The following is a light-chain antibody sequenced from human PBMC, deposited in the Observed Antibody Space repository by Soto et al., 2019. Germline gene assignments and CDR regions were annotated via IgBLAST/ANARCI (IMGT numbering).Light chain of an antibody. CDR1: HNIERW. J-gene: IGKJ1*01. CDR2: DAS. CDR3: QQFAISTT. V-gene: IGKV1-5*01. Sequence: IQMTQSPSTLSASLGDRVTITCRASHNIERWMAWYQQKPGKAPSLLIFDASTLHSGVPSRFSGSGSGTDFTLTISSLQPDDFATYYCQQFAISTTFGQGTKVEVK.